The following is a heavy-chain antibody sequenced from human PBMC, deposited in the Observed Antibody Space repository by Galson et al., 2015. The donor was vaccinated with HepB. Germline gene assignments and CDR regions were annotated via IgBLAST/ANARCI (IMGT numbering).Heavy chain of an antibody. V-gene: IGHV3-11*06. CDR2: ISSSSSYT. Sequence: SLRLSCAASGFTFSDYYMSWIRQAPGKGLEWVSYISSSSSYTNYADSVKGRFTISRDNAKNSLYLQMNSLRAEDTAVYYCAREPFYDYVWGSYRYTAGGPDYWGQGTLVTVSS. CDR1: GFTFSDYY. D-gene: IGHD3-16*02. J-gene: IGHJ4*02. CDR3: AREPFYDYVWGSYRYTAGGPDY.